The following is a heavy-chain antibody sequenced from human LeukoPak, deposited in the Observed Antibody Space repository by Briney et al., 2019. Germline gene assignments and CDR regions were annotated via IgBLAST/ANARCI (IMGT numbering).Heavy chain of an antibody. CDR3: ARTRGYYESSGFDY. D-gene: IGHD3-22*01. J-gene: IGHJ4*02. Sequence: PSETLSLTCTVSGGSISSSSYYWGWVRQPPGKGLEWIGHIYYTGSTNYNPSLKSRVTISVDTSKNQFSLKLSSVTAADTAVYYCARTRGYYESSGFDYWGQGTLVTVSS. CDR1: GGSISSSSYY. CDR2: IYYTGST. V-gene: IGHV4-61*05.